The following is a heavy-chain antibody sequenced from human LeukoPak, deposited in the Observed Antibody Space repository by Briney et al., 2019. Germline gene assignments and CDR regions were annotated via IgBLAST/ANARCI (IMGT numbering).Heavy chain of an antibody. CDR3: ARDDRLWGGNPNMDV. D-gene: IGHD4-23*01. V-gene: IGHV1-69*05. Sequence: SVKVSCKASGGTFSSYAISWVRQAPGQGLEWMGRIIPIFGPANYPQNFQGRVTISTDKSTTTVYMELSSLRFYDTAVYYCARDDRLWGGNPNMDVWGKGTTVTVS. CDR1: GGTFSSYA. CDR2: IIPIFGPA. J-gene: IGHJ6*03.